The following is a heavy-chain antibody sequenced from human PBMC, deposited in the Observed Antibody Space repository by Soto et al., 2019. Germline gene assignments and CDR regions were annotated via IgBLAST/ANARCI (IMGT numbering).Heavy chain of an antibody. D-gene: IGHD6-13*01. CDR2: IYYSGST. CDR3: ARHEYSSSWYLRYYFDY. CDR1: GGSVSSGSYY. V-gene: IGHV4-61*01. J-gene: IGHJ4*02. Sequence: SLTCTVSGGSVSSGSYYWSWIRQPPGKGLEWIGYIYYSGSTNYNPSLKSRVTISVDTSKNQFSLKLSSVTAADTAVYYCARHEYSSSWYLRYYFDYWGQGTLVTVSS.